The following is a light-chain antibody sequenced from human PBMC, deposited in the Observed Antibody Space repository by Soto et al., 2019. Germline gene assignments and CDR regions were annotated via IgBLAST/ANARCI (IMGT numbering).Light chain of an antibody. J-gene: IGKJ3*01. V-gene: IGKV1-5*03. CDR1: QSISSW. CDR3: QQYNSYPLT. CDR2: KAS. Sequence: DIQMTQSPSTLSASVGDRVTITCRASQSISSWFAWYQQKPGNAPKLLIYKASSFESGVPSRFSGSGSGTEFTLTISSLQPDDFATYYCQQYNSYPLTFGPGTKVDIK.